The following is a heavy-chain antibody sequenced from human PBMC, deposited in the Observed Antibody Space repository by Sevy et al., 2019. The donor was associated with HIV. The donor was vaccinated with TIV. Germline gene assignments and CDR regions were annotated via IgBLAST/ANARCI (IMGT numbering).Heavy chain of an antibody. CDR1: GFTFSRCA. CDR3: AKRDSSGWHGHFDY. J-gene: IGHJ4*02. Sequence: GGCLRLSCAASGFTFSRCAMNWVRQAPGKGLEWVSDISASGGGTNYADSVKGRFTISRDNSKNTLYLQMNSLRAEDTAPSYCAKRDSSGWHGHFDYWGQGTLVTVSS. V-gene: IGHV3-23*01. D-gene: IGHD6-19*01. CDR2: ISASGGGT.